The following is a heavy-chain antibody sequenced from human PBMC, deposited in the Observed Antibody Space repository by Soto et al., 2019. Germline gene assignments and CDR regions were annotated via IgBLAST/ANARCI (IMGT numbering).Heavy chain of an antibody. CDR1: GYTFTGYY. J-gene: IGHJ5*02. CDR3: ATFVSSSRGGNWFDP. V-gene: IGHV1-2*02. D-gene: IGHD6-6*01. Sequence: ASVKVSCKASGYTFTGYYMHWVRQAPGQGLEWMGWINPNSGGTNYAQKFQGRVTMARDTSISTAYMELSRLRSDDTAVYYCATFVSSSRGGNWFDPWGQGTLVTVSS. CDR2: INPNSGGT.